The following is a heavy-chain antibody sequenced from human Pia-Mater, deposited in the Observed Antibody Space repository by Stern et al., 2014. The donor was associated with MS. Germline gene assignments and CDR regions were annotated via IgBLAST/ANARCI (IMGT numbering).Heavy chain of an antibody. Sequence: VQLVESGGHLGQPGGSLRLSCAASGFNLRDYSMSWVRQAPGKGLEWVSFVSNSGSAIYYADSVKGRFTISRDMARNSVYLQMNSLRDEDTAVYYCVRTWRENTFDSWGQGSLVTVSS. V-gene: IGHV3-48*02. CDR1: GFNLRDYS. CDR2: VSNSGSAI. D-gene: IGHD5-24*01. J-gene: IGHJ4*02. CDR3: VRTWRENTFDS.